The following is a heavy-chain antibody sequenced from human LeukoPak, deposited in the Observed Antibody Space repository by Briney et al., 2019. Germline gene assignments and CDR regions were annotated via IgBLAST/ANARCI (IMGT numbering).Heavy chain of an antibody. Sequence: GGSLRLSCAASGFTFSSYWMHWVRQAPGKGLVWVSRINSDGSSTSYADSVKGRFTISRDNAKNTLYLQMNSLRAEDTAVYYCARGVVVPAAMRGYYYYYGMDVWGQGTTVTVSS. CDR1: GFTFSSYW. D-gene: IGHD2-2*01. CDR3: ARGVVVPAAMRGYYYYYGMDV. J-gene: IGHJ6*02. CDR2: INSDGSST. V-gene: IGHV3-74*01.